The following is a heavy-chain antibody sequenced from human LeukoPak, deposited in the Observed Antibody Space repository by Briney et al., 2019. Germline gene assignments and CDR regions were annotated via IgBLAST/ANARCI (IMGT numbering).Heavy chain of an antibody. CDR3: ARAGYCSGGSCFGGLYYYYYMDV. CDR1: GYTFTSYG. V-gene: IGHV1-18*01. J-gene: IGHJ6*03. CDR2: ISAYIGNT. Sequence: SVKVSCKASGYTFTSYGISWVRQAPGQGLEWMGWISAYIGNTNYAQKLRGRVTMTTDTSTSTAYMELRSLRSDDTAVYYCARAGYCSGGSCFGGLYYYYYMDVWGKGTTVTVSS. D-gene: IGHD2-15*01.